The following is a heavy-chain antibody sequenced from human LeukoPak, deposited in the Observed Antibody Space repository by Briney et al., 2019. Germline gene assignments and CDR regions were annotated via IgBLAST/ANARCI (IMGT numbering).Heavy chain of an antibody. J-gene: IGHJ4*02. V-gene: IGHV1-46*01. D-gene: IGHD5-12*01. CDR2: IDPSGPSV. CDR1: GYSFTNYK. Sequence: ASVKVSCKASGYSFTNYKIHWLRQAPGQGLQWMGIIDPSGPSVTYAQISKGRLIVTRDTSTSTVYMQLSSLRSEDSAMYYCARATSPIAYDWNSWGQGTLVTVSS. CDR3: ARATSPIAYDWNS.